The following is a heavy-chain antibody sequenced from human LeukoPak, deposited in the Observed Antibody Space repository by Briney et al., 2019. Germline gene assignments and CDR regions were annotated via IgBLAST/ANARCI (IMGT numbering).Heavy chain of an antibody. CDR2: ISAYNGNT. Sequence: ASVKVSCKASGYTFTSYGISWVRRAPGQGLAWMGWISAYNGNTKYSQKLQGSVTMTTDTSTSTAYMELRSLRSDDTAVYYCARGGPIIVVVPAAPTNNWFDPWGQGTLVTVSS. D-gene: IGHD2-2*01. CDR3: ARGGPIIVVVPAAPTNNWFDP. CDR1: GYTFTSYG. J-gene: IGHJ5*02. V-gene: IGHV1-18*04.